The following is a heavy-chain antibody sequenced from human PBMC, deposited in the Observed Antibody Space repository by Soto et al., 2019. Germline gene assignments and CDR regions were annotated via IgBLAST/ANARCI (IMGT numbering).Heavy chain of an antibody. CDR3: TTGHALGDYVIRAYYYGMDV. J-gene: IGHJ6*02. CDR2: IKSKTDGGTT. D-gene: IGHD4-17*01. CDR1: GFTFSNAW. Sequence: EVQLVESGGGLVKPGGSVRLSCAASGFTFSNAWMNWVRQAPGKGLEWVGRIKSKTDGGTTDYAAPVKGRFTISRDDSKNTLYLQMNSLKTEDTAVYYCTTGHALGDYVIRAYYYGMDVWGQGTTVTVSS. V-gene: IGHV3-15*07.